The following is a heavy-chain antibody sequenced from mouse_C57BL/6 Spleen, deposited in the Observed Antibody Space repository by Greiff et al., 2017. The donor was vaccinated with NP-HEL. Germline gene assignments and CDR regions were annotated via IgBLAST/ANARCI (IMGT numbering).Heavy chain of an antibody. CDR3: ARQPAWFAY. V-gene: IGHV1-59*01. D-gene: IGHD6-1*01. J-gene: IGHJ3*01. CDR2: IDPSDSYT. Sequence: VQLQQPGAELVRPGTSVKLSCKASGYTFTSYWMHWVKQRPGQGLEWIGVIDPSDSYTNYNQKFKGKATFTVDTSSSTAYMQLSSLTSEDSAVYYCARQPAWFAYWGQGTLVTVSA. CDR1: GYTFTSYW.